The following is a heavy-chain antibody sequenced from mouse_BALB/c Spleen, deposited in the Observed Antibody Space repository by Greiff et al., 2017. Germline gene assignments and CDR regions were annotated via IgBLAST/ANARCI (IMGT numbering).Heavy chain of an antibody. Sequence: ESGAELVRPGASVTLSCKASGYTFTDYEMHWVKQTPVHGLEWIGAIDPETGGTAYNQKFKGKATLTADKSSSTAYMELRSLTSEDSAVYYCTYRYDVDYAMDYWGQGTSVTVSS. CDR2: IDPETGGT. D-gene: IGHD2-14*01. V-gene: IGHV1-15*01. CDR1: GYTFTDYE. CDR3: TYRYDVDYAMDY. J-gene: IGHJ4*01.